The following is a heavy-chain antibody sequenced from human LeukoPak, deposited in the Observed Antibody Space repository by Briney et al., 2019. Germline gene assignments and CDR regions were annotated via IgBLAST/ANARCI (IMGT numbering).Heavy chain of an antibody. V-gene: IGHV3-53*01. Sequence: GGSLRLSCAASGFTVSSNYMSWVRQAPGKGLEWVSVIYSGGSTYYADSVKGRFTISRDNSKNTLYLQMNSLRAEDTAVYYCARYGQLWGPDAFDIWGQGTMVTVSS. CDR3: ARYGQLWGPDAFDI. D-gene: IGHD5-18*01. CDR1: GFTVSSNY. CDR2: IYSGGST. J-gene: IGHJ3*02.